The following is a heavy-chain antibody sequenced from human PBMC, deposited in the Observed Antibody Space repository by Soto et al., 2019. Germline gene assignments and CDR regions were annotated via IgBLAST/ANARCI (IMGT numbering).Heavy chain of an antibody. V-gene: IGHV3-30-3*01. CDR3: ARAPSTHYAFWSGSDDYGLDV. Sequence: QVQLVESGGGVVQPGRSLRLSCAASGFTFSSNAMHWVRQAPGKGLEWVAAISSDGIKKYYADSVTGRITISRDNSKNILYLQMDSLRAEDTALYSCARAPSTHYAFWSGSDDYGLDVWGQGTTVTVSS. CDR2: ISSDGIKK. J-gene: IGHJ6*02. CDR1: GFTFSSNA. D-gene: IGHD3-3*01.